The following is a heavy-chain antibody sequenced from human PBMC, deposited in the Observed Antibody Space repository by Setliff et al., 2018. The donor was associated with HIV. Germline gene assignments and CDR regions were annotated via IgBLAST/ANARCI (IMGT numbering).Heavy chain of an antibody. CDR3: ARHRASSSGFPLDF. J-gene: IGHJ4*02. D-gene: IGHD6-6*01. CDR2: INHSGNT. Sequence: SETLSLTCSVYGDSIGSNTFYWGWLRQPPGKEPEWIGSINHSGNTYYYPSLKSRVTMSVDTSKNQFSLRLSSVTATDTAVYYCARHRASSSGFPLDFWGQGILVIVSS. CDR1: GDSIGSNTFY. V-gene: IGHV4-39*01.